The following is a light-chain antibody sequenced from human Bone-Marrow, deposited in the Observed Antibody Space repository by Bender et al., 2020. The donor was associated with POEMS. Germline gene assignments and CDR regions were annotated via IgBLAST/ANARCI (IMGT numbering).Light chain of an antibody. CDR1: SSNIGGNA. J-gene: IGLJ3*02. Sequence: QPVLTQPPSASGTPGQRVTISCSGSSSNIGGNAVNWWQQLPGTAPKLLIYGNDQRPSGVPDRFSGSKSGPSASLALSELQSGDEADYFCSAWDGILNGWVFGGGTELTVL. V-gene: IGLV1-44*01. CDR3: SAWDGILNGWV. CDR2: GND.